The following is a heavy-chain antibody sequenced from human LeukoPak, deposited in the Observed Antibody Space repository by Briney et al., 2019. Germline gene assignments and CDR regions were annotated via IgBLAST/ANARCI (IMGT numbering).Heavy chain of an antibody. J-gene: IGHJ5*02. Sequence: ASVKVSCKASGGTFSSYTISWVRQAPGQGLEWMGWMNPNSGNTGYAQKFQGRVTMTRNTSISTAYMELSSLRSEDTAVYYCARVFADPNWFDPWGQGTLVTVSS. CDR1: GGTFSSYT. D-gene: IGHD3-3*01. V-gene: IGHV1-8*02. CDR2: MNPNSGNT. CDR3: ARVFADPNWFDP.